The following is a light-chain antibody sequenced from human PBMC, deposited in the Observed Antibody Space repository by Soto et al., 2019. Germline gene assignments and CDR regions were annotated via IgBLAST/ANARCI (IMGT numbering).Light chain of an antibody. J-gene: IGKJ1*01. CDR1: QGISSS. CDR2: AAS. Sequence: AIRVTQSPSSLSASIEGRVTITCRASQGISSSLAWYQAKPGTAPKFLISAASSLQRGVPSRFSGSGSVAEFTLTISSLKPDDFATYSCQQYHTYSRTFGQGTKVDIK. V-gene: IGKV1-8*01. CDR3: QQYHTYSRT.